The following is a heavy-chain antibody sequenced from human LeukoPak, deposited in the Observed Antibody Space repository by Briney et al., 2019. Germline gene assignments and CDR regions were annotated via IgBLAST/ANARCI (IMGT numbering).Heavy chain of an antibody. Sequence: ASVKVSCKASGYTFTGYYMHWVRQAPGQGLEWMGWINPNSGGTNYAQKFQGRVTMTRDTSISTAYMELSRLRSDDTAVYYCASEYYYDSSGYQPGGHWGQGTLVTVSS. CDR1: GYTFTGYY. D-gene: IGHD3-22*01. CDR3: ASEYYYDSSGYQPGGH. V-gene: IGHV1-2*02. CDR2: INPNSGGT. J-gene: IGHJ4*02.